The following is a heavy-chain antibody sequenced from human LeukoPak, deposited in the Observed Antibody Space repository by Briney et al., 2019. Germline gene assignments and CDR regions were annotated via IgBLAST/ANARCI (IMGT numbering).Heavy chain of an antibody. D-gene: IGHD3-10*01. CDR1: GFTFSDYY. V-gene: IGHV3-11*04. CDR3: AKGRFGELLTFDY. CDR2: ISSSGSTI. Sequence: GGSLRLSCAASGFTFSDYYMSWIRQAPGKGLEWVSYISSSGSTIYYADSVKGRFTISRDNSKNTLYLQMNSLRAEDTAVYYCAKGRFGELLTFDYWGQGTLVTVSS. J-gene: IGHJ4*02.